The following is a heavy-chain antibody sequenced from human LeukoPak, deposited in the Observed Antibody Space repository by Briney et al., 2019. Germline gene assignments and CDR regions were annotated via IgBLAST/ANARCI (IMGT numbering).Heavy chain of an antibody. CDR1: AFNFGSHW. J-gene: IGHJ4*02. CDR2: IKEDGDEK. Sequence: GGSLRLSCAASAFNFGSHWMSWVRQAPGKGLEWVANIKEDGDEKYYVDSVKGRFTISRDNAKKSLYLQMDSLRAEDTAIYYCAGPGYTYGYAYWGQGTLVTVSS. D-gene: IGHD5-18*01. V-gene: IGHV3-7*01. CDR3: AGPGYTYGYAY.